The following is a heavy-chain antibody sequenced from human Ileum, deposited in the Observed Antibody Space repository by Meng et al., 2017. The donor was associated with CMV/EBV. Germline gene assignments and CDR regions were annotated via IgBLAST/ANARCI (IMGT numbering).Heavy chain of an antibody. D-gene: IGHD1-1*01. J-gene: IGHJ4*02. CDR3: ARGTPNFGFDY. V-gene: IGHV4-4*02. CDR1: GDSISSNNW. CDR2: IYRDGTT. Sequence: QVQPQESGPRLVKPSGTLSLTCAVSGDSISSNNWWSWVRLSPGEGLEWIGDIYRDGTTNYNPSLKSRVTMSVDKSKNQFSLRLNSLTAADTAVYYCARGTPNFGFDYWGQGTLVTVSS.